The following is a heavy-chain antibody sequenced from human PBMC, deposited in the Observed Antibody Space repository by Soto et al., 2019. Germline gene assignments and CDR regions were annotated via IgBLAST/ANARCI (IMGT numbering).Heavy chain of an antibody. Sequence: QVQLVESGGGVVQPGRSLRLSCAASGFTFSSYGMHWVRQAPGKGLEWVAVISYDGSNKYYADSVKGRFTISRDNSKNTLYLQMNSLRAEDTAVYYCAKDLEVEEFVVVTAIRTGPFDYWGQGTLVTVSS. CDR3: AKDLEVEEFVVVTAIRTGPFDY. J-gene: IGHJ4*02. CDR1: GFTFSSYG. D-gene: IGHD2-21*02. CDR2: ISYDGSNK. V-gene: IGHV3-30*18.